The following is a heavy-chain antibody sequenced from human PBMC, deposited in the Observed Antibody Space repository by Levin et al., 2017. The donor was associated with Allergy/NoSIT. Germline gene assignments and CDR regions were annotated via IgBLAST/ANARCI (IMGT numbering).Heavy chain of an antibody. Sequence: SETLSLTCAVSGSSISSGHWWGWIRQPPGKGLEWLGYVYNTGLTYYNPSLKSRLIVSLDTSKNQFSLRLSSVTPVDTAVYYCAIRKGDAGSFFDHWGQGTLVTVSS. CDR3: AIRKGDAGSFFDH. D-gene: IGHD3-16*01. CDR2: VYNTGLT. J-gene: IGHJ4*02. CDR1: GSSISSGHW. V-gene: IGHV4-28*01.